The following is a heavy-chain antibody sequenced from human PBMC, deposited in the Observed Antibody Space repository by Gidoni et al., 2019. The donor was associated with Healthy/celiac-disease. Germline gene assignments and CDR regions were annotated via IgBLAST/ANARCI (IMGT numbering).Heavy chain of an antibody. V-gene: IGHV3-21*01. CDR3: ASWPSNYGY. Sequence: EVQLVESGGGLVKPGVSLRLSCAASGFPFRSYSMNWVRQAPGKGLEWVSSISSSSSYIYYADSVKGRFTISRDNAKNSLYLQMNSLRAEDTAVYYCASWPSNYGYWGQGTLVTVSS. CDR2: ISSSSSYI. J-gene: IGHJ4*02. CDR1: GFPFRSYS. D-gene: IGHD4-4*01.